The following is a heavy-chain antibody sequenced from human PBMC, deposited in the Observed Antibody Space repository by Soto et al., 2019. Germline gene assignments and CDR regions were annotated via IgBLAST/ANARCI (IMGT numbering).Heavy chain of an antibody. CDR2: IYYSGST. V-gene: IGHV4-31*03. CDR3: AREAPYYDSSGYTNGIDY. J-gene: IGHJ4*02. D-gene: IGHD3-22*01. Sequence: PSETLSLTCTVSGGSISSGGYYWSWIRQHPGKGLEWIGYIYYSGSTYYNPSLKSRVTISVDTSKNQFSLKLSSVTAADTAVYYCAREAPYYDSSGYTNGIDYWGQGTLVTVSS. CDR1: GGSISSGGYY.